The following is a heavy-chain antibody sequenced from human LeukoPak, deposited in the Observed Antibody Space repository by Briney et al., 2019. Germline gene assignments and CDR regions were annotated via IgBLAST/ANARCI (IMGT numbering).Heavy chain of an antibody. V-gene: IGHV3-33*06. Sequence: QSGRSLRLSCAASGFTFSSYGMHWVRQAPGKGLEWVAVIWYDGSNKYYADSVKGRFTISRDNSKNTLYLQMNSLRAEDMAVYYCAKDASLGIAAAGTGGAFDYWGQGTLVTVSS. D-gene: IGHD6-13*01. J-gene: IGHJ4*02. CDR1: GFTFSSYG. CDR2: IWYDGSNK. CDR3: AKDASLGIAAAGTGGAFDY.